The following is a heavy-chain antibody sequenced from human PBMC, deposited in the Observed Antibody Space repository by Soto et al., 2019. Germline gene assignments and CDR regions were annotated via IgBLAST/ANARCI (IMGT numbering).Heavy chain of an antibody. V-gene: IGHV4-34*01. CDR2: INHSGST. J-gene: IGHJ4*02. CDR3: ARGGWYSYGSVYFDY. CDR1: GGSFSGYY. D-gene: IGHD5-18*01. Sequence: SETLSLTCAVYGGSFSGYYWSWIRQPPGKGLEWIGEINHSGSTNYNPSLKSRVTISVDTSKNQFSLKLSSVTAADTAVYYCARGGWYSYGSVYFDYWGQGTLVTVPS.